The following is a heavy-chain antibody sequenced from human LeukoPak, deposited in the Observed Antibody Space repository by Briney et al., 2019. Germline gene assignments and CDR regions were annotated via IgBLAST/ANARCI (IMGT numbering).Heavy chain of an antibody. V-gene: IGHV3-48*03. CDR3: ATTSPRYCSRTSCFVGFFDY. J-gene: IGHJ4*02. CDR1: GFTFSGYE. Sequence: GGSLRLSCVASGFTFSGYEVHWVRQAPGKGLEWISYISGGGTNVDYADSVKGRFTISRDNAKNSLYLQMNSLRAEDTAVYYCATTSPRYCSRTSCFVGFFDYWGQGTLVTVSS. CDR2: ISGGGTNV. D-gene: IGHD2-2*01.